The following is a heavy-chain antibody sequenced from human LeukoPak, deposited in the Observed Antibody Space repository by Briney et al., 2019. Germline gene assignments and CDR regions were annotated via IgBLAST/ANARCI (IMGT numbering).Heavy chain of an antibody. D-gene: IGHD2-2*01. Sequence: GESLKISCKGFGYSFTNYWIAWVRQMPGKGLEWMEIIYPGDSATRYSPSFQGQVTLSADKSISTTYLQWSSLKASDTAMYYCARLYCSSSTCYEFDPWGQGTLVTVSS. V-gene: IGHV5-51*01. J-gene: IGHJ5*02. CDR3: ARLYCSSSTCYEFDP. CDR2: IYPGDSAT. CDR1: GYSFTNYW.